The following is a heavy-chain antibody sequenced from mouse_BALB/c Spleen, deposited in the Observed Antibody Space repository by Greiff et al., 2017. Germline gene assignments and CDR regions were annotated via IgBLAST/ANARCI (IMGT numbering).Heavy chain of an antibody. CDR2: IYPGDGDT. V-gene: IGHV1-87*01. D-gene: IGHD1-2*01. Sequence: QVQLQQSGAELARPGASVKLSCKASGYTFTSYWMQWVKQRPGQGLEWIGAIYPGDGDTRYTQKFKGKATLTADKSSSTAYMQLSSLASEDSAVYYCARAYGYPFAYWGQGTLVTVSA. CDR3: ARAYGYPFAY. CDR1: GYTFTSYW. J-gene: IGHJ3*01.